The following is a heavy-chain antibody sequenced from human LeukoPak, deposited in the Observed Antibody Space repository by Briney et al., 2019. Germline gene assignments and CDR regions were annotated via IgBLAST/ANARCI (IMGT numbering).Heavy chain of an antibody. J-gene: IGHJ4*02. D-gene: IGHD3-10*01. V-gene: IGHV3-30*02. CDR1: GFIFSNYG. CDR2: IPYDAVNK. Sequence: GGSLRLSCAASGFIFSNYGMHWVRQAPGKGLEWVAFIPYDAVNKYYADSVEGRFTISRDNSKNTLYLQMNSLRPEDTAVYYCATDLRGPLDYWGQGTLVTVSS. CDR3: ATDLRGPLDY.